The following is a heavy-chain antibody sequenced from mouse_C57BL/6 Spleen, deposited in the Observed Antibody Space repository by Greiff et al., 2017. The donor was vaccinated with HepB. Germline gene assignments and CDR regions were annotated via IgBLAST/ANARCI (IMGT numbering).Heavy chain of an antibody. V-gene: IGHV3-6*01. J-gene: IGHJ2*01. CDR3: AREATVGFFDY. CDR1: GYSITSGYY. Sequence: EVKLVESGPGLVKPSQSLSLTCSVAGYSITSGYYWNWIRQFPGNKLEWMGYISYDGSNNYNPSLKNRISITRDTSKNQFFLKLNSVTTEDTATYYCAREATVGFFDYWGQGTTLTVSS. D-gene: IGHD1-1*01. CDR2: ISYDGSN.